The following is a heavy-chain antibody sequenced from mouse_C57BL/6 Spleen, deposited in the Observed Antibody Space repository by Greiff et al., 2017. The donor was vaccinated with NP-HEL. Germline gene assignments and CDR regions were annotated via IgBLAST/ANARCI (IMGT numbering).Heavy chain of an antibody. CDR3: TRGENGNYPWWYFDV. V-gene: IGHV6-6*01. Sequence: EVQLVESGGGLVQPGGSMKLSCAASGFTFSDAWMDWVRQSPEKGLEWVAEIRNKANNHATYYAESVKGRFTISRDDSKSSVYLQMNSLRAEDTGIYYCTRGENGNYPWWYFDVWGTGTTVTVSS. CDR1: GFTFSDAW. CDR2: IRNKANNHAT. J-gene: IGHJ1*03. D-gene: IGHD2-1*01.